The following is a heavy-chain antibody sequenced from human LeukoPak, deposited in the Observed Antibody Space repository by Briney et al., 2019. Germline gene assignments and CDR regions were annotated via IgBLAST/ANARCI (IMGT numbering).Heavy chain of an antibody. CDR3: ARVTGSIDY. Sequence: GASVTVSCKASGYTFTSYDINWVRQAPGQGLEWMGWINLNSGNTGYAQNFQGRLTMTRDTSINTAYMELSTLRSEDTAVYYCARVTGSIDYWGQGTLVTVSS. D-gene: IGHD1-26*01. V-gene: IGHV1-8*01. CDR2: INLNSGNT. J-gene: IGHJ4*02. CDR1: GYTFTSYD.